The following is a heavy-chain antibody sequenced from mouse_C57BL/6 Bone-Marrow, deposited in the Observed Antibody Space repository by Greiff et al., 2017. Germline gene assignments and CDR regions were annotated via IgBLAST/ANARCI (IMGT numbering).Heavy chain of an antibody. J-gene: IGHJ2*01. CDR1: GYTFTSYT. CDR3: ARLGSSPFDY. Sequence: VQLMESGAELARPGASVKMSCKASGYTFTSYTMHWVKQRPGQGLEWIGYINPSSGYTKYNQKFKGKATLTADKSSSTAYMQLSSLTSEDSAVYYCARLGSSPFDYWGQGTTLTVSS. D-gene: IGHD1-3*01. CDR2: INPSSGYT. V-gene: IGHV1-4*01.